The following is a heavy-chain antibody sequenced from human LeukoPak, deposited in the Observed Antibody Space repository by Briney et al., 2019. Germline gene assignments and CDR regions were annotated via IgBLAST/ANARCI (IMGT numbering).Heavy chain of an antibody. V-gene: IGHV1-18*01. D-gene: IGHD3-22*01. Sequence: ASVKVSCKASGYTFTSYGISWVRQAPGQGLEWMGWISAYNGNTNYAQQLQGRVTMTTDTSTSTDYMELRSLRSDDTAVYYCARGDYYDSSGYYRFDYWGQGTLVTVSS. CDR3: ARGDYYDSSGYYRFDY. J-gene: IGHJ4*02. CDR2: ISAYNGNT. CDR1: GYTFTSYG.